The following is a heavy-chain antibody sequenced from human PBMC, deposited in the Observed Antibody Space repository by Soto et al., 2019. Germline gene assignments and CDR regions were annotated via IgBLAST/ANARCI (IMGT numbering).Heavy chain of an antibody. D-gene: IGHD6-13*01. Sequence: QVQLQESGPGLVKPSEPLSLTCTVSGASISSNYWCWIRQPPGKGLECIGYFSYSGSTNYNPSLTSRVLISVDTSRSQFSLQLTSVTATDTAMYYCARHSPLAAGGAFEFWGQGMMVTVSS. CDR1: GASISSNY. V-gene: IGHV4-59*08. CDR3: ARHSPLAAGGAFEF. CDR2: FSYSGST. J-gene: IGHJ3*01.